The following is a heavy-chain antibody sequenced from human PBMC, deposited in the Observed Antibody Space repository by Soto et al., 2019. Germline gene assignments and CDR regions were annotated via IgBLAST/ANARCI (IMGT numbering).Heavy chain of an antibody. CDR3: ARHRGTTTMIVVVITEIDM. J-gene: IGHJ4*02. CDR2: IYDSGST. D-gene: IGHD3-22*01. Sequence: QLQLQESGPGLVKPSETLSLTCTVSGGSISSETYYWGWIRQPPGKGLEWIGSIYDSGSTYYNPTLKSRVTISVDTSKDQLSLKLSYVTAADTAMYYCARHRGTTTMIVVVITEIDMWGQGTLVTVSS. CDR1: GGSISSETYY. V-gene: IGHV4-39*01.